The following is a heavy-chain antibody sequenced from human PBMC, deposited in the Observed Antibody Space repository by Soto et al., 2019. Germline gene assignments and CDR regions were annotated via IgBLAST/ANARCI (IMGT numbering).Heavy chain of an antibody. J-gene: IGHJ4*02. D-gene: IGHD6-19*01. CDR2: IIPILGIA. CDR3: ARGSSGSPFDY. CDR1: GGTFSSYT. Sequence: SVKVSCKASGGTFSSYTISWVRQAPGQGLEWMGRIIPILGIANYAQKFQGRVTINANKSTSTAYMELSSLRSEDTAVYYCARGSSGSPFDYWGQGTLVTVSS. V-gene: IGHV1-69*02.